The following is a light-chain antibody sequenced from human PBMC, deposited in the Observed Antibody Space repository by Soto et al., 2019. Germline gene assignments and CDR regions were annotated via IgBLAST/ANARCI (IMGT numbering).Light chain of an antibody. Sequence: QSVLTQPPSVSGAPGQRVTISCTGSSSNIGAGYDVHWYQQLPGTAPKLLIYGNSNRPSGVPDRFSGYKSGASASLAITGLQAEDEADYYCQSYDRSLSGSVVFGGGTQLTVL. CDR2: GNS. CDR1: SSNIGAGYD. V-gene: IGLV1-40*01. J-gene: IGLJ2*01. CDR3: QSYDRSLSGSVV.